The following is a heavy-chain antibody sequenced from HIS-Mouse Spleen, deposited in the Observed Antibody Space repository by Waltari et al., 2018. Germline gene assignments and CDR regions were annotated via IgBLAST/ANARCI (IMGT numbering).Heavy chain of an antibody. CDR2: IYYSWST. V-gene: IGHV4-39*07. CDR1: GGSISSSSYY. Sequence: QLQLQDSGPGLVKPSETLSLTCTVSGGSISSSSYYWGWIRQPPGKGLEWIGSIYYSWSTYYNPSLKRRVTISVDTSKNQFSLKLSSVTAADTAVYYCAREIPYSSSWYDWYFDLWGRGTLVTVSS. CDR3: AREIPYSSSWYDWYFDL. D-gene: IGHD6-13*01. J-gene: IGHJ2*01.